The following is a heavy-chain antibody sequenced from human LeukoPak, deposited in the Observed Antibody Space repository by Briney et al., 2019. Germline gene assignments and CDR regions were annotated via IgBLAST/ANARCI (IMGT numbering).Heavy chain of an antibody. CDR2: IYHRGST. V-gene: IGHV4-30-2*01. D-gene: IGHD6-13*01. CDR1: GGSISSDDYF. J-gene: IGHJ4*02. CDR3: ARAARTIAAAATLFDY. Sequence: SQTLSLTCAVSGGSISSDDYFWSWIRQPPGKGLEWIGYIYHRGSTSYNPSLKSRVTISLDKSRNQFSLNLSSVTAADTAVYYCARAARTIAAAATLFDYWGQGTLVTVSS.